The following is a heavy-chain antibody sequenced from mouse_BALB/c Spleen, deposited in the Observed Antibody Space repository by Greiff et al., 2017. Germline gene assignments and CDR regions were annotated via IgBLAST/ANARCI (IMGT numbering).Heavy chain of an antibody. Sequence: VQLQQSGPELVKPGASVKMSCKASGYTFTSYVMHWVKQKPGQGLEWIGYINPYNDGTKYNEKFKGKATLTSDKSSSTAYMELSSLTSEDSAVYYCARGTYYDSYYYAMDYWGQGTSVTVSS. D-gene: IGHD2-4*01. V-gene: IGHV1-14*01. CDR3: ARGTYYDSYYYAMDY. CDR1: GYTFTSYV. CDR2: INPYNDGT. J-gene: IGHJ4*01.